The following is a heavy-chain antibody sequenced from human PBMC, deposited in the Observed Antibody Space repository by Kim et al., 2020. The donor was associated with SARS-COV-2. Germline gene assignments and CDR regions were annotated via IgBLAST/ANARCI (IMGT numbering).Heavy chain of an antibody. CDR3: ARDWPLGVRGAFVYYYYGMDV. Sequence: SETLSLTCAVYGGSFSGYYWSWIRQPPGKGLEWIGEINHSGSTNYNPSLKSRVTISVDTSKNQFSLKLSSVTAADTAVYYCARDWPLGVRGAFVYYYYGMDVWGQGTTVTVSS. D-gene: IGHD3-10*01. V-gene: IGHV4-34*01. J-gene: IGHJ6*02. CDR1: GGSFSGYY. CDR2: INHSGST.